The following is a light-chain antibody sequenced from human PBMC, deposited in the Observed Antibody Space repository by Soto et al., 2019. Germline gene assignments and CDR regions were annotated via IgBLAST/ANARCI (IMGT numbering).Light chain of an antibody. CDR1: QSVSSY. Sequence: EIVLTQSPATLSLSPGERATLSCRASQSVSSYLAWYQQKPGQAPRLLIYDASNRATGIPARFSGSRSGTDFTLTINSLQPEDFAVYYCQQTYNSPLTFGQGTKVDI. CDR2: DAS. CDR3: QQTYNSPLT. V-gene: IGKV3-11*01. J-gene: IGKJ1*01.